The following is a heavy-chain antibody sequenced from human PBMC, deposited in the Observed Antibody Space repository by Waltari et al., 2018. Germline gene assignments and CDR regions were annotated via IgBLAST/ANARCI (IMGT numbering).Heavy chain of an antibody. D-gene: IGHD5-12*01. CDR3: ARDGDSGYDSHPFFDY. J-gene: IGHJ4*02. Sequence: EVQLVESGGGLVQPGGSHRLSCAVSGFTFSDHYMDWVRQAPGKALEWVGRTRNKANSFTEEYAASVKGRFSISRDESKTSLYLQMNSLRAEDTAVYYCARDGDSGYDSHPFFDYWGQGTLVTVSS. V-gene: IGHV3-72*01. CDR2: TRNKANSFTE. CDR1: GFTFSDHY.